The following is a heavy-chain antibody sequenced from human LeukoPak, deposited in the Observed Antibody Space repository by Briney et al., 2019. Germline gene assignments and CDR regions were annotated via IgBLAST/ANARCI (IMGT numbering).Heavy chain of an antibody. CDR1: GGSISSSSYY. CDR3: ARVLMITFGGVIASYYFDY. CDR2: IYYSGST. J-gene: IGHJ4*02. Sequence: PSETLSLTCTVSGGSISSSSYYWGWIRQPPGKGLEWIGSIYYSGSTNYNPSLKSRVTMSVDTSKNQFSLKLSSVTAADTAVYYCARVLMITFGGVIASYYFDYWGQGTLVTVSS. D-gene: IGHD3-16*02. V-gene: IGHV4-39*07.